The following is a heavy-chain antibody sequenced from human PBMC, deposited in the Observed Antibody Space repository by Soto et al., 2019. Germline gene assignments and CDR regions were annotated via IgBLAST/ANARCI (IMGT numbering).Heavy chain of an antibody. V-gene: IGHV3-23*01. CDR1: GLTFSSYA. Sequence: GGSLRLSCAASGLTFSSYAMSWVRQAPGKGLEWVSAISGSGGSTYYADSVKGRFTISRDNSKNTLYLQMNSLRAEDTAVYYFATRDRGAPWANAFDVWGQGTMVTVSS. D-gene: IGHD3-10*01. J-gene: IGHJ3*01. CDR2: ISGSGGST. CDR3: ATRDRGAPWANAFDV.